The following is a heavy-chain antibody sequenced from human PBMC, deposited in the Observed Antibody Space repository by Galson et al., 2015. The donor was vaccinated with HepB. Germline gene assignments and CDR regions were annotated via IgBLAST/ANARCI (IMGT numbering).Heavy chain of an antibody. CDR1: GFTFSSHW. CDR3: ARAPGRGRYDY. CDR2: IKQDGSEQ. V-gene: IGHV3-7*03. D-gene: IGHD3-10*01. J-gene: IGHJ4*02. Sequence: SLRLSCAASGFTFSSHWMSWVRQVPGKGLEWVANIKQDGSEQYYVDSVKGRFTISRDNDKYSLYLQMNSLRAEDTAVYYCARAPGRGRYDYWGQGSLVTVSS.